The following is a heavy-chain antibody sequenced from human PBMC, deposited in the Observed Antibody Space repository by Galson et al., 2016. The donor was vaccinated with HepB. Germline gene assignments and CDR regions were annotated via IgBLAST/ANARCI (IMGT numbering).Heavy chain of an antibody. CDR1: GFSFSSSA. Sequence: SLRLSSAASGFSFSSSAMHWVRRAPGKGLEWVGVISFDGTNKQYVDSLKGRFTISRDNSKNTLYLQMNSLRPEDTGVYFCAKDRTRRTTVPDNWGQGTLVTVSS. CDR3: AKDRTRRTTVPDN. J-gene: IGHJ4*02. CDR2: ISFDGTNK. V-gene: IGHV3-30*18. D-gene: IGHD1-14*01.